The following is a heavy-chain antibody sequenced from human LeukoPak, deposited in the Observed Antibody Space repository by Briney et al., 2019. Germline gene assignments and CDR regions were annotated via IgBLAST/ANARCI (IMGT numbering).Heavy chain of an antibody. CDR3: ARFSPRAMGNYLDL. CDR1: GGSISSGGYY. J-gene: IGHJ4*02. D-gene: IGHD7-27*01. V-gene: IGHV4-30-2*01. CDR2: IYPRGST. Sequence: PSQTLSLTCTVSGGSISSGGYYWSWIRQPPGKGLEWFGYIYPRGSTYYNPSLKSRVILSLDKSANEFSLNLSSVTAADTAVYYCARFSPRAMGNYLDLWGQGTLVTVSS.